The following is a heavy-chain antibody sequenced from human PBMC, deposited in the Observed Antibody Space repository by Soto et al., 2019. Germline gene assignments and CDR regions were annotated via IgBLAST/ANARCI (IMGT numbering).Heavy chain of an antibody. CDR2: IYYSGST. Sequence: PSETLSLPCPVSGCSVSSGSYYWSWIRQPPGKGLEWIGYIYYSGSTNYNPSLKSRVTISVDTSKNQFSLKLSSVTAADTAVYYCARDHAPWGQGTLVTVSS. CDR1: GCSVSSGSYY. V-gene: IGHV4-61*01. CDR3: ARDHAP. J-gene: IGHJ5*02.